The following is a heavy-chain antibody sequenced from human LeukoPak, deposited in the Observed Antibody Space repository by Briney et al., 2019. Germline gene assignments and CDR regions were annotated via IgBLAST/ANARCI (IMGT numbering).Heavy chain of an antibody. V-gene: IGHV3-11*01. CDR2: ISSSGSTI. CDR1: GFTFSDYY. CDR3: ARDYYYDSSGYDY. J-gene: IGHJ4*02. D-gene: IGHD3-22*01. Sequence: GGSLRLSCAASGFTFSDYYMSWIRQAPGKGLELVSYISSSGSTIYYADSVKGRFTISRDNAKNSLYLQMNSLRAEDTAVYYCARDYYYDSSGYDYWGQGTLVTVSS.